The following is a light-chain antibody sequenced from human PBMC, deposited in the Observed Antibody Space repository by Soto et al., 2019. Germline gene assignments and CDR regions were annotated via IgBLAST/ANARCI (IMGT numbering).Light chain of an antibody. CDR3: LQDYNYPRT. V-gene: IGKV1-6*01. Sequence: AIQMTQSPSSLSASVGDRVTIACRASQGIRTELGWYQQKPGEAPKLLIYDASTLQSGGSSRFSGSGSGTDFTLTISSLQPEDFATYYCLQDYNYPRTFGQGTKVEMK. CDR1: QGIRTE. CDR2: DAS. J-gene: IGKJ1*01.